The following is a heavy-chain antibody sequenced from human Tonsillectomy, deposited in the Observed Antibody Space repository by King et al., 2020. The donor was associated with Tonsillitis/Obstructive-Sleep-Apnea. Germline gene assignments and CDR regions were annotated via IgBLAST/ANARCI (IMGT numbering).Heavy chain of an antibody. CDR3: ARDKISRKAATGAGTGLRNAFDF. J-gene: IGHJ3*01. D-gene: IGHD1-1*01. V-gene: IGHV4-4*02. Sequence: VQLQESGPGLVKPSGTLSLTCAVSGGSISSSNWWSWVRQPPGKGQEWIGEIYHSGSTNYNPSLKSRVTISVDKSKNQFSLKLSSVTAADTAVYYCARDKISRKAATGAGTGLRNAFDFWGQGTMVTVPS. CDR2: IYHSGST. CDR1: GGSISSSNW.